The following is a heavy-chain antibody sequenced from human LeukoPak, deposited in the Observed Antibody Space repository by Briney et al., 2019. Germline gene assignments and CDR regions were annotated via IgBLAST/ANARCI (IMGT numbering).Heavy chain of an antibody. CDR3: AKESIVGLKGAFDI. V-gene: IGHV3-30*18. Sequence: PGRSLRPSCAASGFTFSSYGMHWVRQAPGKGLEWVAVISYDGSNKYYADSVKGRFTISRDNSKNTLYLQMNSLRAEDTAVYYCAKESIVGLKGAFDIWGQGTMVTVSS. CDR2: ISYDGSNK. CDR1: GFTFSSYG. J-gene: IGHJ3*02. D-gene: IGHD1-26*01.